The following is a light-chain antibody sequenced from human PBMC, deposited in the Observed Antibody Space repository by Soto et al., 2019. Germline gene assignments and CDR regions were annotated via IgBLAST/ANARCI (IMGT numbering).Light chain of an antibody. Sequence: QSVLTQPSSASGTPGQRVTISCSGSTLNIGSNTVTWYQQLPGTAPKVLIYSNSQRPSGVPDRFSGSKSGTSASLAISGLQSADEADYYCAAWDYSLNGWVFGGGTKLTVL. CDR3: AAWDYSLNGWV. V-gene: IGLV1-44*01. CDR1: TLNIGSNT. CDR2: SNS. J-gene: IGLJ3*02.